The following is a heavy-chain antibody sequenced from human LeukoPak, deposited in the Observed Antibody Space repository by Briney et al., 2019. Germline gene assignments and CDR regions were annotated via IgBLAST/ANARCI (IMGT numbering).Heavy chain of an antibody. CDR3: ARHEIAVAGMDY. CDR1: GGSISSYY. Sequence: ASETLSLTCTVSGGSISSYYWSWIRQPPGKGLEWIGYIYYSGSTNYNPSLKSRVTISVDTSKNQFSLKLSSVTAADTAVYYCARHEIAVAGMDYWGQGTLVTVSS. J-gene: IGHJ4*02. D-gene: IGHD6-19*01. V-gene: IGHV4-59*08. CDR2: IYYSGST.